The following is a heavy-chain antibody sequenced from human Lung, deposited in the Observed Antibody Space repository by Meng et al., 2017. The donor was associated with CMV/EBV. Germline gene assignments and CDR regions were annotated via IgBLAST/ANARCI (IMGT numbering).Heavy chain of an antibody. D-gene: IGHD2-21*02. CDR1: SNL. J-gene: IGHJ4*02. V-gene: IGHV4-4*02. CDR3: ARIERRRILKYCGSDCSTTDY. CDR2: IYHSGST. Sequence: SNLWPCVRQVPGMGRTWIGEIYHSGSTNYNPSIKSRVTISVDKFNHQFSLKLGSVTAADTAVYYCARIERRRILKYCGSDCSTTDYWGQGTLVTVSS.